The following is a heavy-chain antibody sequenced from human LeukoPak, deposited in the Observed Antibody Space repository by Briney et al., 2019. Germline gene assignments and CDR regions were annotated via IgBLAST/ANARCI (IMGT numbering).Heavy chain of an antibody. D-gene: IGHD3-10*01. CDR1: GFTFSSYA. V-gene: IGHV3-7*01. J-gene: IGHJ4*02. Sequence: PGGSLRLSCAASGFTFSSYAMSWVRQAPGKGLEWVANIKQDGSEKYYVDSVKGRFTISRDNAKNSLYLQMNSLRAEDTAVYYCARTNGELRWSYDYWGQGTLVTVSS. CDR2: IKQDGSEK. CDR3: ARTNGELRWSYDY.